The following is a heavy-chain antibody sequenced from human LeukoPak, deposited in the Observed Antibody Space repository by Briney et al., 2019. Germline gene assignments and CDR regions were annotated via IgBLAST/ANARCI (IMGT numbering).Heavy chain of an antibody. CDR2: INPSGGST. J-gene: IGHJ3*02. D-gene: IGHD1-1*01. V-gene: IGHV1-46*01. Sequence: GASVKVSCKASGYTFTSYYMHWVRQAPGQGLEWMGIINPSGGSTNYAQKLRGRVTMTTDTSTSTAYMELRSLRSYDTAVYYCGVPQSDAFDIWAKGQWSPSLQ. CDR3: GVPQSDAFDI. CDR1: GYTFTSYY.